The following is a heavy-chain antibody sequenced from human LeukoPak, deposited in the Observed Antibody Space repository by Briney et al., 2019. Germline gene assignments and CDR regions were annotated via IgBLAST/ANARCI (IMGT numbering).Heavy chain of an antibody. CDR1: GDSISSYY. CDR3: ARDRSVAHCLDY. V-gene: IGHV4-59*01. Sequence: SETLSLTCTVSGDSISSYYWSWIRQPPGKGLEWIGYIYYTGSTNYNPSLKSRVTISVDTSKNQFSLKLSSVTAADTAVYYCARDRSVAHCLDYWGQGTLVTVSS. CDR2: IYYTGST. J-gene: IGHJ4*02.